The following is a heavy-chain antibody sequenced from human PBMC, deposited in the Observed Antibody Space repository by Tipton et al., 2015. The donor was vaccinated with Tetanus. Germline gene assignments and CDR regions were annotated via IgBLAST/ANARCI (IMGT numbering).Heavy chain of an antibody. V-gene: IGHV4-61*01. CDR1: GGSVNSGTYY. Sequence: TLSLTCSVSGGSVNSGTYYWSWLRQPPGKGLEWLGDIYYGGDTQYNPSLESRVTTSMDTSKNQVSLRLTSVTAAATAGSSCAGGCVRWCEPWGRETLVTVSS. CDR2: IYYGGDT. CDR3: AGGCVRWCEP. D-gene: IGHD3-10*02. J-gene: IGHJ5*02.